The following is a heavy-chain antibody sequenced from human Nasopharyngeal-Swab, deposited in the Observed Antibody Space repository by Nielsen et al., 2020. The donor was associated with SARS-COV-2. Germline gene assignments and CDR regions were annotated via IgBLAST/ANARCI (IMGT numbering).Heavy chain of an antibody. J-gene: IGHJ6*02. CDR1: GFDFNNYG. CDR3: ARDWGSGMDV. D-gene: IGHD3-16*01. CDR2: ISYEGSKK. V-gene: IGHV3-33*05. Sequence: GESLKISCEASGFDFNNYGMHWVRQAPGKGLEWVAVISYEGSKKSFTDSVKGRFTISRDNAKNSLYLQMNSLRDEDTAVYYCARDWGSGMDVWGQGTTVTVSS.